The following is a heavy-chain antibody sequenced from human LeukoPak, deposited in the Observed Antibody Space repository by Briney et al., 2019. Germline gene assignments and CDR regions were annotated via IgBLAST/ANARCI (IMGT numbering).Heavy chain of an antibody. Sequence: PGGSLRPSCAASGFTFSGSAMHWVRQASGKGLEWVGRIRSKANSYATAYAASVKGRFTISRDDSKNTAYLQMNSLKTEDTAVYYCTSPSTGYSSGWATSTLDYWGQGTLVTVSS. CDR1: GFTFSGSA. J-gene: IGHJ4*02. D-gene: IGHD6-19*01. CDR2: IRSKANSYAT. CDR3: TSPSTGYSSGWATSTLDY. V-gene: IGHV3-73*01.